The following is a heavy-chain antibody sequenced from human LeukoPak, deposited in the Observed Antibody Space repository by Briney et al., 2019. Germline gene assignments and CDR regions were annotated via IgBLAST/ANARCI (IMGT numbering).Heavy chain of an antibody. CDR3: ARETGGYVSRLD. V-gene: IGHV1-2*02. CDR2: INPNSGGT. J-gene: IGHJ4*02. D-gene: IGHD2-15*01. Sequence: ASVKVSCKASGYTFTGYYMHWVRQAPGQGLEWMGWINPNSGGTNYAQKFQGRVTMTRDTSISTAYMELSRLRSDDTAVYYCARETGGYVSRLDWGQGTLVTVSS. CDR1: GYTFTGYY.